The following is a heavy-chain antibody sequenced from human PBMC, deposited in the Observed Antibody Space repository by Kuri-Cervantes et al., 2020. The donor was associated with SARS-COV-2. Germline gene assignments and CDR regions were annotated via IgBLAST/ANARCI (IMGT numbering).Heavy chain of an antibody. D-gene: IGHD3-3*01. V-gene: IGHV1-2*02. CDR3: ARDTRHYDFWSGYPYFDY. Sequence: ASVKVSCKASGYTFTSYYMHWVRQAPGQGLEWMGIINPNSGGTNYAQKFQGRVTMTTDTSTTTAYMELRSLRPDDTAVFYCARDTRHYDFWSGYPYFDYWGQGTLVTVSS. J-gene: IGHJ4*02. CDR2: INPNSGGT. CDR1: GYTFTSYY.